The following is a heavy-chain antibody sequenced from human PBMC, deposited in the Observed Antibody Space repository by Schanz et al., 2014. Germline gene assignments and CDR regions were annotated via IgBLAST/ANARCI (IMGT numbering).Heavy chain of an antibody. V-gene: IGHV3-7*05. J-gene: IGHJ4*02. Sequence: EVQLVESGGGLVKPGGSLRLSCATSGLTFTSAWMSWVRQAPGKGLEWVANIKEDGSVKDYVDSVKGRFTISRDNAKNSLYLQMTSLRAEDTAVYYCAKSQGSSFDSWGQGTLVTVSS. CDR3: AKSQGSSFDS. CDR1: GLTFTSAW. CDR2: IKEDGSVK. D-gene: IGHD6-13*01.